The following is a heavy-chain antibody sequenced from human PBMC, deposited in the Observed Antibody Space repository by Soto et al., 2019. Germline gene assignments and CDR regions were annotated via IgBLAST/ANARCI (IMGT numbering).Heavy chain of an antibody. CDR3: ARVGDIVVVGPWFDP. J-gene: IGHJ5*02. CDR1: GYTSTNYG. D-gene: IGHD2-2*01. V-gene: IGHV1-18*04. CDR2: ISADNGNT. Sequence: GASVKVSCKASGYTSTNYGISWVRQAPGQGLEWMGWISADNGNTNYAHKLQGRVTMTTDTSTSTAYMELRSLTSDDTAVYYCARVGDIVVVGPWFDPWGQGTLVTVSS.